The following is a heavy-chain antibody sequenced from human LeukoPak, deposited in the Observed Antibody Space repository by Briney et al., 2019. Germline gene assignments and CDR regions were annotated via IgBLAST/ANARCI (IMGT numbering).Heavy chain of an antibody. CDR3: ARDLGGYPFFMDV. D-gene: IGHD2-15*01. Sequence: SETLSLTCTVSGGSISSSSYYWGWIRQPPGKGLEWIGSIYYSGSTYYNPSLKSRVTISVDTSKNQFSLNLSSVTAADTAVYFCARDLGGYPFFMDVWGKGTTVTVSS. J-gene: IGHJ6*03. CDR1: GGSISSSSYY. CDR2: IYYSGST. V-gene: IGHV4-39*07.